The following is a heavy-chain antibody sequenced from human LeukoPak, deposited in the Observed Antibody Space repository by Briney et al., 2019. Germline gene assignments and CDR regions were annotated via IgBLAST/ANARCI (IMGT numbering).Heavy chain of an antibody. CDR3: ARVVNSYGPVDY. Sequence: TGGSLRLSCTASGFTFSSYAMNWVRQAPGKGLEWVSGIGAGGTFTYYADSVKGRFTISRDNAKNSLYLQMNSLRAEDTAVYYCARVVNSYGPVDYWGQGTLVTVSS. D-gene: IGHD5-18*01. J-gene: IGHJ4*02. CDR2: IGAGGTFT. V-gene: IGHV3-23*01. CDR1: GFTFSSYA.